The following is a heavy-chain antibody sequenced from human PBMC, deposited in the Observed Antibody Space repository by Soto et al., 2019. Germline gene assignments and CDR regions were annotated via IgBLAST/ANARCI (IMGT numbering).Heavy chain of an antibody. CDR3: AKDGDFWSGYYY. J-gene: IGHJ4*02. D-gene: IGHD3-3*01. Sequence: QVQLVESGGGVVQPGRSLRLSCAASGFTFSSYGMHWVRQAPGKGLEWVAVISYDGSNKYYVDSVKGRFTISRDNSKNTLYLQMNSLRAEDTAVYYCAKDGDFWSGYYYWGQGTLVTVSS. CDR2: ISYDGSNK. CDR1: GFTFSSYG. V-gene: IGHV3-30*18.